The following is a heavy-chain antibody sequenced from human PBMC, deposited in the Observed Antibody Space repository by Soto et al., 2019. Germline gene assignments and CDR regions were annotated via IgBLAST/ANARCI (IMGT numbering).Heavy chain of an antibody. J-gene: IGHJ4*02. CDR2: ISANNGNT. CDR1: GYTFVSYG. V-gene: IGHV1-18*01. D-gene: IGHD1-1*01. CDR3: ARVETGTIDY. Sequence: GASVKVSCKASGYTFVSYGISWVRQDPGQGLEWMGWISANNGNTNYAQKLQGRVTMTTDTSTSTAYMELRSLRSDDTAGYYCARVETGTIDYWGQGTLVTVSS.